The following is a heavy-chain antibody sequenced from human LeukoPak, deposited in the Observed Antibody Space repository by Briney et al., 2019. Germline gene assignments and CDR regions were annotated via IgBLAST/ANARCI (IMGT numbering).Heavy chain of an antibody. CDR2: IYYSGST. V-gene: IGHV4-39*07. CDR1: GGSISSSSYY. CDR3: ARDPFLRGGY. D-gene: IGHD3-16*01. J-gene: IGHJ4*02. Sequence: SETLSLTCTVSGGSISSSSYYWGWIRQPPGKGLEWIGSIYYSGSTYYNPSLKSRVTISVDTSKNQFSLKLSSVTAADTAVYYCARDPFLRGGYWGQGTLVTVSS.